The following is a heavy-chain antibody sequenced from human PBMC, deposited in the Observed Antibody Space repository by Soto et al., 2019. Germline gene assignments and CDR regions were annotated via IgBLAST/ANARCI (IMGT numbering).Heavy chain of an antibody. Sequence: SETLSLTCAVSGGSISSSNWWSWVRQPPGKGLEWIGEIYHSGSTNYNPSLKSRVTISVDKSKNQFSLKLSSVTAADTAVYYCARVGGSSSPGGFDPWGHGTLVTVSS. CDR2: IYHSGST. CDR1: GGSISSSNW. CDR3: ARVGGSSSPGGFDP. J-gene: IGHJ5*02. D-gene: IGHD6-6*01. V-gene: IGHV4-4*02.